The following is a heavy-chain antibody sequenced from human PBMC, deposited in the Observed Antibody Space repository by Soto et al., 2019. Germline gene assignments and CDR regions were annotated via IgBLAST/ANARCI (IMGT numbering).Heavy chain of an antibody. J-gene: IGHJ4*02. D-gene: IGHD6-19*01. CDR2: IYTSGST. V-gene: IGHV4-4*07. CDR3: ARDLSYSSGWGYYFDY. CDR1: GGSISSYY. Sequence: NPSETLSLTCTVSGGSISSYYWSWIRQPAGKGLEWIGRIYTSGSTNYNPSLKSRVTMSVDTSKNQFSLKLSSVTAADTAVYYCARDLSYSSGWGYYFDYWGQGTLVTVSS.